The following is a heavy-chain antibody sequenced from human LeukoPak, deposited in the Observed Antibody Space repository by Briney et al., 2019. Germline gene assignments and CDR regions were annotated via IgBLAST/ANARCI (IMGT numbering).Heavy chain of an antibody. CDR1: GYTFTSFG. D-gene: IGHD5-24*01. V-gene: IGHV1-18*01. CDR3: ARERTADGYKPEDY. CDR2: ISAYNGNT. Sequence: ASVRVSCKGSGYTFTSFGISWVRQAPGQGLEWMGWISAYNGNTNYAEKFQGGVTMTTVTSTSTAYMELRSLRSDDTAVYYCARERTADGYKPEDYWGRGTLVTVSS. J-gene: IGHJ4*02.